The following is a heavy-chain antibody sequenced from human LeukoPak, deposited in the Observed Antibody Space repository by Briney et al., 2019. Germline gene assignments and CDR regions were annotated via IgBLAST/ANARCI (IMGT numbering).Heavy chain of an antibody. Sequence: PSETLSLTCAVYGGSFSGYYWSWIRQPPGKGLEWIGEINHSGSTNYNPSLKSRVTISVDTSKNQFSLKLSSVTAADTAVYYCARHEGTEFDPWGQGTLVTVSS. D-gene: IGHD3-10*01. J-gene: IGHJ5*02. V-gene: IGHV4-34*01. CDR3: ARHEGTEFDP. CDR1: GGSFSGYY. CDR2: INHSGST.